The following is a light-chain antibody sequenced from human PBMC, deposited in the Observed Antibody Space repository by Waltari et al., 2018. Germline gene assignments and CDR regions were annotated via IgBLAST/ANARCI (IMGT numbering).Light chain of an antibody. CDR1: QSLRST. Sequence: VMTQSPVTLSLSPGESATLSCRASQSLRSTFAWLQQEPGQPPKLLIFGTSTRATGVPARFSGSGSGTEFSLTISSLQPEDVATYYCQQYDYWPWTFGQGTRVEAK. V-gene: IGKV3D-15*01. J-gene: IGKJ1*01. CDR3: QQYDYWPWT. CDR2: GTS.